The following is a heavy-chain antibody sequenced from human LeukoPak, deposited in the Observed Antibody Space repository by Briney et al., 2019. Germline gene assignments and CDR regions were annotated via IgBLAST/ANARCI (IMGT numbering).Heavy chain of an antibody. D-gene: IGHD4-17*01. Sequence: SETLSLTCIVSGGSISSSSYYWGWIRQPPGKGLEWIGSIYYTGSTYYNPSLNSRVTIPVDSSKNQFSLRLNSVTAADTAVYYCARGRYGGYFDYWGQGTLVTVSS. J-gene: IGHJ4*02. V-gene: IGHV4-39*07. CDR2: IYYTGST. CDR1: GGSISSSSYY. CDR3: ARGRYGGYFDY.